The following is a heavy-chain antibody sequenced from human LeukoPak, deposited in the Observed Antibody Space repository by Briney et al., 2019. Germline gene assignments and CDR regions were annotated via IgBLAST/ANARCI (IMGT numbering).Heavy chain of an antibody. CDR2: IYYDGTNK. CDR3: ARVAYSSAYYPFDY. J-gene: IGHJ4*02. Sequence: GRSLRLSCAASGFTFSSYGMHWVRQAPGKGLEWVALIYYDGTNKYYAHSAKGRFTISRDNSKNTLYLQMNSLRAEDTAVYYCARVAYSSAYYPFDYWGQGTLVTVSS. V-gene: IGHV3-33*01. D-gene: IGHD3-22*01. CDR1: GFTFSSYG.